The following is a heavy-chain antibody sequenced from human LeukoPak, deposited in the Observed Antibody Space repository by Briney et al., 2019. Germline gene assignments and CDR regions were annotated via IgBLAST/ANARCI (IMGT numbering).Heavy chain of an antibody. D-gene: IGHD1-7*01. J-gene: IGHJ4*02. CDR1: GGSISSYY. V-gene: IGHV4-59*01. CDR2: IYSSGST. Sequence: SETLSLTCTVSGGSISSYYWSWIRQPPGKGLEWIGYIYSSGSTNYNPSLKSRVTISVDTSKNQFSLKLSSVTAADTAVYYCARTGITGTTPDYWGQGTLVTVSS. CDR3: ARTGITGTTPDY.